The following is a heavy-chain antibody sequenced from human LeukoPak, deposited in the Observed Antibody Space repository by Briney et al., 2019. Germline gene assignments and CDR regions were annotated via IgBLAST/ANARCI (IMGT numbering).Heavy chain of an antibody. D-gene: IGHD3-10*01. CDR3: ARHLLVRGVIIDP. Sequence: PGGSLRLSCAASGFTFSSYAMSWIRQAPGKGLEWVSYISSSGSTIYYADSVKGRFTISRDNAKNSLYLQMNSLRAEDTAVYYCARHLLVRGVIIDPWGQGTLVTVSS. V-gene: IGHV3-11*01. J-gene: IGHJ5*02. CDR2: ISSSGSTI. CDR1: GFTFSSYA.